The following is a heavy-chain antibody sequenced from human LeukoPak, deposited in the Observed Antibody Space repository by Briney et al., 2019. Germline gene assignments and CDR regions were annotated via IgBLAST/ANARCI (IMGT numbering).Heavy chain of an antibody. CDR2: ISSSSSYI. Sequence: GGSLRLSCAASGFTFSSYAMSWLRQAPGKGLEWVSSISSSSSYIYYADSVEGRFTISRDNAKNSLYLQMNSLRAEDTAVYYCARESSGGDYYYYGMDVWGQGTTVTVSS. J-gene: IGHJ6*02. CDR1: GFTFSSYA. D-gene: IGHD6-19*01. V-gene: IGHV3-21*01. CDR3: ARESSGGDYYYYGMDV.